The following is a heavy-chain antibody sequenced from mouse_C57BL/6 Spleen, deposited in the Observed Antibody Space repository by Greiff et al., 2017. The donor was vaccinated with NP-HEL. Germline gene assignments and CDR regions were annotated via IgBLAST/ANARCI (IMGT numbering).Heavy chain of an antibody. CDR3: ARGEDYGSSYFDY. CDR2: INPNNGGT. Sequence: VQLQQSGPELVKPGASVKISCKASGYTFTDYYMNWVKQSHGKSLEWIGDINPNNGGTSYNQKFKGKATLTVDKSSRTAYMELRSLTSEDSAVYYCARGEDYGSSYFDYWGQGTTLTVSS. D-gene: IGHD1-1*01. J-gene: IGHJ2*01. CDR1: GYTFTDYY. V-gene: IGHV1-26*01.